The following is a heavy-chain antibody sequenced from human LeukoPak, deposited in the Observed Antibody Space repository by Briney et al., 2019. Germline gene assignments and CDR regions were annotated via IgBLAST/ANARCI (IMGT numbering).Heavy chain of an antibody. CDR3: LKDFGRNLGGPGY. V-gene: IGHV3-23*01. J-gene: IGHJ4*02. Sequence: GESLRLSCAASGFTFSTYTMAWVRQAPGGGPEWVSGIGGDGGGGTFYAASVRGRFAISRDNSKSTLYLQMSSLRVEDTAVYYCLKDFGRNLGGPGYWGRGTLVTVSP. CDR1: GFTFSTYT. D-gene: IGHD3-10*01. CDR2: IGGDGGGGT.